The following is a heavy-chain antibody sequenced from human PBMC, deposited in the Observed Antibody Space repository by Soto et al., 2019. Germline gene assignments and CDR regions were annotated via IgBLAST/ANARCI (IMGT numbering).Heavy chain of an antibody. CDR2: ISAYNGNT. CDR1: GYTFTSYA. Sequence: QVQLVQSGAEVKKPGASVKVSCKASGYTFTSYAISWVRQAPGQGLEWMGWISAYNGNTNYAQNFQGRVTMTTDTSTSTAYVELRSLRSDDTAVYYCARVFSGSYLYSAFDIWGQGTMVTVSS. CDR3: ARVFSGSYLYSAFDI. V-gene: IGHV1-18*01. D-gene: IGHD1-26*01. J-gene: IGHJ3*02.